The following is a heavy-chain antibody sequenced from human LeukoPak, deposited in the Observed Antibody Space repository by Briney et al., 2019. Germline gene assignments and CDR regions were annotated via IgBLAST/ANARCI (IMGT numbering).Heavy chain of an antibody. D-gene: IGHD6-19*01. CDR1: GYSFTSYW. CDR2: IYPGDSGT. CDR3: ARRVNSGWHYFDY. V-gene: IGHV5-51*01. J-gene: IGHJ4*02. Sequence: KHGESLKISCKGSGYSFTSYWIGWVRQMPGKGLEWMGIIYPGDSGTTYNPSFQGQVTISADKSISTVYLQWSSLKASDTAMYYCARRVNSGWHYFDYWGQGTLVTVSS.